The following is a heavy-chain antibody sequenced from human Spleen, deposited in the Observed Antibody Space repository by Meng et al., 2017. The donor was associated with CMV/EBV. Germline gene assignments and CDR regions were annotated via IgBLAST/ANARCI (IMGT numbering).Heavy chain of an antibody. J-gene: IGHJ6*02. Sequence: GESLKISCAASGFTFSSYGMHWVRQAPGKGLEWVAVIWYDGSNKYYADSVKGRFTISRDNSKNTLYLQMNSLRAEDTAVYYCAKDFSVRAEVSFGVPDAYYYGMDVWGQGTTVTVSS. V-gene: IGHV3-33*06. D-gene: IGHD3-3*01. CDR3: AKDFSVRAEVSFGVPDAYYYGMDV. CDR1: GFTFSSYG. CDR2: IWYDGSNK.